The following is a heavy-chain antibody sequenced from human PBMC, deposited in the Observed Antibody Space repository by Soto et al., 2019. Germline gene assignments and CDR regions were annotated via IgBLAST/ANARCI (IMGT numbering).Heavy chain of an antibody. D-gene: IGHD6-13*01. Sequence: WISQAPGKGLEWVSSISSSSSYIYYADSVKGRFTISRDNAKNSLYLQVNSLRAEDTAVYYCAREGIAAALDYWGQGTLVTVSS. V-gene: IGHV3-21*01. J-gene: IGHJ4*02. CDR2: ISSSSSYI. CDR3: AREGIAAALDY.